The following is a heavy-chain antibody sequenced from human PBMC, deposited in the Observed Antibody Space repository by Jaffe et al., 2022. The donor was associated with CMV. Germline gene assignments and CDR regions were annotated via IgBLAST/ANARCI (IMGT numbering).Heavy chain of an antibody. CDR1: GGSISSGGYY. CDR3: ARGKDIVVVPAAPLGELSLYFDY. V-gene: IGHV4-31*03. Sequence: QVQLQESGPGLVKPSQTLSLTCTVSGGSISSGGYYWSWIRQHPGKGLEWIGYIYYSGSTYYNPSLKSRVTISVDTSKNQFSLKLSSVTAADTAVYYCARGKDIVVVPAAPLGELSLYFDYWGQGTLVTVSS. J-gene: IGHJ4*02. D-gene: IGHD2-2*01. CDR2: IYYSGST.